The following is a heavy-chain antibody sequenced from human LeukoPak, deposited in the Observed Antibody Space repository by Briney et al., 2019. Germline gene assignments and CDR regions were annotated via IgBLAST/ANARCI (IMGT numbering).Heavy chain of an antibody. D-gene: IGHD2-8*02. V-gene: IGHV3-23*01. CDR2: ISGSGGST. J-gene: IGHJ4*02. CDR3: AKDLVY. CDR1: GFTFRDA. Sequence: GGSLRLSCAASGFTFRDAWMIWVRQAPGKGLEWVSAISGSGGSTYYADSVKGRFTTSRDNSKNTLYLQMNSLRAEDTAVYYCAKDLVYWGQGTLVTVSS.